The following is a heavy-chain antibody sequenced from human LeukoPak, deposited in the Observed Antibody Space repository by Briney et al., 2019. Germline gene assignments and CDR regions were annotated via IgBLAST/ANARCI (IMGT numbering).Heavy chain of an antibody. CDR1: GFTFSSYG. Sequence: PGRSLRLSCAASGFTFSSYGMHWVRQAPGKGLELVAVISYDGSNKYYADSVKGRFTISRHNSENTLYLQMNSLRAEDTAVYYCARDPTYGSGSYYGMDVWGQGTTVTVSS. CDR3: ARDPTYGSGSYYGMDV. V-gene: IGHV3-30*03. D-gene: IGHD3-10*01. CDR2: ISYDGSNK. J-gene: IGHJ6*02.